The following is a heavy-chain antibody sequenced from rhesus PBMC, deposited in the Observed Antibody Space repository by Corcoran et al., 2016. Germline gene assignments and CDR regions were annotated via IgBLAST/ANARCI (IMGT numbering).Heavy chain of an antibody. CDR3: ARDGYSGSRFDY. CDR2: IYGSGGST. V-gene: IGHV4-106*01. D-gene: IGHD1-44*02. J-gene: IGHJ4*01. CDR1: GGSISDSYY. Sequence: QVQLQELGPGLVKPSETLSSTCAVSGGSISDSYYWSWIGQPPGKGLEWIWYIYGSGGSTSHNPPLQSRVTISADPSKNQFSLTLSSVTAADPAVYYCARDGYSGSRFDYWGQGVLVPVSS.